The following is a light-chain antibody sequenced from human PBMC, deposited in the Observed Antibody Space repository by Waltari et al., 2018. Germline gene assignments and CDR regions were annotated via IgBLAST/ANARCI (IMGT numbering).Light chain of an antibody. V-gene: IGLV3-1*01. CDR3: QVWDSSTDV. CDR1: KLGERS. CDR2: EDV. Sequence: SYELTQSPSVSVSPGQTASIICSGDKLGERSASWYQQKAGQSPMLVIFEDVKRPSGIPERFSGSNSGNTATLTISGTQAMDEADYYCQVWDSSTDVFGGGTKLTVL. J-gene: IGLJ2*01.